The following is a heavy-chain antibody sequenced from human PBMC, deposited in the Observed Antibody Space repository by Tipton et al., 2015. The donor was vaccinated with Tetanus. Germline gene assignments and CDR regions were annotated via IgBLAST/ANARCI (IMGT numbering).Heavy chain of an antibody. CDR2: LFHSGRT. J-gene: IGHJ5*01. Sequence: TLSLTCSVSGGSITGNDYFWGWIREAPEQGLEWIGSLFHSGRTHYNPTLRSRVTISGDPAKNHVSLRLTSMTAADTAVYFCARHRPNMVRGVISWFDSWGPGTRVTVSP. CDR1: GGSITGNDYF. V-gene: IGHV4-39*01. D-gene: IGHD3-10*01. CDR3: ARHRPNMVRGVISWFDS.